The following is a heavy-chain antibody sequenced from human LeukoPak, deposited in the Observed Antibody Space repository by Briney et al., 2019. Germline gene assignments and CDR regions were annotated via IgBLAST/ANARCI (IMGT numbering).Heavy chain of an antibody. V-gene: IGHV3-30*04. CDR1: GFTFSTYA. J-gene: IGHJ4*02. CDR2: ISYDGSNE. Sequence: PGRSLRLSCAASGFTFSTYAMHWVRQAPGKGLEWVALISYDGSNEYYADSVKGRFTISRDNSKNSLYLQMNSLRAEATAVYYCARPYGSGSYYPFDYWGQGTLVTVSS. D-gene: IGHD3-10*01. CDR3: ARPYGSGSYYPFDY.